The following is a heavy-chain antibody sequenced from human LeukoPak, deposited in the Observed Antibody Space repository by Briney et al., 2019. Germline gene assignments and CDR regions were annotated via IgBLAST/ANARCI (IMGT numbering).Heavy chain of an antibody. CDR2: ISGSGGST. D-gene: IGHD3-22*01. CDR1: GFTFSSYA. V-gene: IGHV3-23*01. CDR3: AKDRASYYYDSSGPV. Sequence: GGSLRLSCGASGFTFSSYAMSWVRQAPGKGLEWVSAISGSGGSTYYADSVKGRFTISRDNSKNTLYLQMTSLRAEDTAVYYCAKDRASYYYDSSGPVWGQGTLVTVSS. J-gene: IGHJ4*02.